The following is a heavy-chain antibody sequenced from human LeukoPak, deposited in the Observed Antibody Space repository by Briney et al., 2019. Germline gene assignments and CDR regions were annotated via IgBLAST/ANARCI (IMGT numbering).Heavy chain of an antibody. CDR1: GFTFSSYG. CDR2: ISGSGGST. Sequence: PGGSLRLSCAASGFTFSSYGMSWVRQAPGKGLEWVSTISGSGGSTYYADSVKGRFTISRDNSKNTLYLQMSTLGAEDTAVYYWAKAQQVYYDIGHMDVWGKGTTVTVSS. D-gene: IGHD3-22*01. V-gene: IGHV3-23*01. J-gene: IGHJ6*03. CDR3: AKAQQVYYDIGHMDV.